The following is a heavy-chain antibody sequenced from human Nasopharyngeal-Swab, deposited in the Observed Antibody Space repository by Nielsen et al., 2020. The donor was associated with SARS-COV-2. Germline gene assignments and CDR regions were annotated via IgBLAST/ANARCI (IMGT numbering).Heavy chain of an antibody. CDR2: IYYSGST. CDR3: AREGRIIQLWSGGFDP. Sequence: CQAPGKGLEWIGSIYYSGSTYYNPSLKSRVTISVDTSKNQFSLKLSSVTAADTAVYYCAREGRIIQLWSGGFDPWGQGTLVTVSS. D-gene: IGHD5-18*01. V-gene: IGHV4-39*02. J-gene: IGHJ5*02.